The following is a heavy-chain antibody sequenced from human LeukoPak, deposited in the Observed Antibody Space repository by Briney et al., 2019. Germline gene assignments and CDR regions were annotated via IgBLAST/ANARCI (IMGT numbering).Heavy chain of an antibody. D-gene: IGHD3-3*01. CDR1: GFTFTNAW. V-gene: IGHV3-15*01. CDR3: ARDRFLDI. Sequence: GGSLRLSCAASGFTFTNAWMSWVRQAPGKGLEWVGRIKSKADGGTTDYAAPVKGRFTISRDDSKNTLYLQMNSLRAEDTAVFYCARDRFLDIWGQGTMVTVSS. CDR2: IKSKADGGTT. J-gene: IGHJ3*02.